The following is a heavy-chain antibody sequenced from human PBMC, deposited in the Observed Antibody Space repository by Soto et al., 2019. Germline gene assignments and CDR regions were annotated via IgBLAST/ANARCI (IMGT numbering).Heavy chain of an antibody. V-gene: IGHV3-23*01. Sequence: GGSLRLSCAASGFTFSSYAMSWVRQAPGKGLEWVSAISGSGGSTYYADSVKGRFTISRDNSKNTLYLQMNSLRAEDTAVYYCAKVVNSGSYYVSAFDIWGQGTMVTVSS. D-gene: IGHD1-26*01. CDR2: ISGSGGST. J-gene: IGHJ3*02. CDR1: GFTFSSYA. CDR3: AKVVNSGSYYVSAFDI.